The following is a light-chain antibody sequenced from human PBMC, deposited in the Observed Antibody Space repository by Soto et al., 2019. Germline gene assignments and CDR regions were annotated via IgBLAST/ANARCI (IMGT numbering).Light chain of an antibody. Sequence: QPVLTQPASVSGSPGQSITISCTGTSSDVGSYNLVSWYQQHPGKAPKLMIYEVSKRPSGVSNRFSGSKSGNTASLTISGLQAEDEADYYCCSYAGSSTLWVFGGGTQLTVL. CDR3: CSYAGSSTLWV. CDR1: SSDVGSYNL. CDR2: EVS. V-gene: IGLV2-23*02. J-gene: IGLJ3*02.